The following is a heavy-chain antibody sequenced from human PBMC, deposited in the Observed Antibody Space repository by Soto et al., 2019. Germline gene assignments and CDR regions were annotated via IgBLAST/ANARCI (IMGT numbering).Heavy chain of an antibody. J-gene: IGHJ6*02. CDR2: IIPISGTA. D-gene: IGHD2-2*01. Sequence: QVQLVQSGAEVKKPGSSVKVSCKASGGTFSSYAISWVRQAPGHGLEWMGGIIPISGTANYAQKFQGRVTITVDESTSTAYMELSSLRSEDTAVYYCARSQGSSTSLEIYYYYYYGMDVWGQGTTVTVSS. CDR1: GGTFSSYA. V-gene: IGHV1-69*01. CDR3: ARSQGSSTSLEIYYYYYYGMDV.